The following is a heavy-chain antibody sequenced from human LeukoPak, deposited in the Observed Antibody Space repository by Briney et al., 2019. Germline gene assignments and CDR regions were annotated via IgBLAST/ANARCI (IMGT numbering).Heavy chain of an antibody. D-gene: IGHD1-1*01. CDR2: IYYSGST. J-gene: IGHJ4*02. V-gene: IGHV4-59*08. CDR3: ARLNWAKSIDY. CDR1: GGSIISYY. Sequence: PSETLSLTCTVSGGSIISYYWSWIRQPPGKGLEWIGYIYYSGSTSHNPSLKSRVTISVDTSKNQFSLKLSSVTAADTAVYYCARLNWAKSIDYWGQGTLVTVSS.